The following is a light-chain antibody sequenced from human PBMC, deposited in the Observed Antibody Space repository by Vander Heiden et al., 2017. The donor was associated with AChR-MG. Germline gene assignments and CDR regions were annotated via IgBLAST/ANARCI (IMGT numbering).Light chain of an antibody. CDR2: LNSDGSH. CDR3: QTWGTGRV. Sequence: HLVLPQSPSASASLGASVKLTCTLSSGHSSYAIAWHQQQPEKGPRYLMKLNSDGSHGKGDGIPDRFSGSSSGAERYLTNSSLQSEDEADYYCQTWGTGRVFGGGTKLTVL. CDR1: SGHSSYA. J-gene: IGLJ2*01. V-gene: IGLV4-69*01.